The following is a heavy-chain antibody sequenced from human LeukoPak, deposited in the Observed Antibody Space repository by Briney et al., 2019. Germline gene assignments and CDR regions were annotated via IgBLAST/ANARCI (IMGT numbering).Heavy chain of an antibody. CDR1: GGSITSYY. D-gene: IGHD3-10*02. CDR3: ARDRGVFGWLLDY. V-gene: IGHV4-4*07. Sequence: PSETLSLTCTVSGGSITSYYWNWIRQPAGKGLEWIGRIYTSGSPHYNPSLRSRVTISVDESKNQFSLKLSSVTAADTAVYYRARDRGVFGWLLDYWSQGTLVTVSS. CDR2: IYTSGSP. J-gene: IGHJ4*02.